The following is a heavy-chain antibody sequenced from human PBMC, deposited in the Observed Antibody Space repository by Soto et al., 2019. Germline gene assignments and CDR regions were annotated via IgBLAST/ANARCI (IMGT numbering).Heavy chain of an antibody. CDR2: INHSGST. J-gene: IGHJ4*02. V-gene: IGHV4-34*01. Sequence: QVQLQQWGAGLLKPSETLSLTCAVYGGSFSGYYWSWIRQPPGKGLEWIGEINHSGSTNYNPSLKSRVTISVDTSKNQFSLKLSSVTAADTAVYYCARIVVVPAGKVFDYWGQGTLVTVSS. D-gene: IGHD2-2*01. CDR3: ARIVVVPAGKVFDY. CDR1: GGSFSGYY.